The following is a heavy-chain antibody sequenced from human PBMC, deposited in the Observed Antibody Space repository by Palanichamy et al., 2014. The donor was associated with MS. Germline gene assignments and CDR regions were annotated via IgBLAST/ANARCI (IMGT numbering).Heavy chain of an antibody. V-gene: IGHV3-33*08. CDR3: ARELTTVTGGMDY. CDR1: GFTFNNHA. J-gene: IGHJ4*02. Sequence: QVQLVESGGGVVQPGTSLRVSCAASGFTFNNHAMHWVRQAPGKGLEWVAMIWSDGSLKFYADSVKGRFTISRDNSMNTLDLQTSSLRAEDTAVYYCARELTTVTGGMDYWGQGALVTVSS. CDR2: IWSDGSLK. D-gene: IGHD4-17*01.